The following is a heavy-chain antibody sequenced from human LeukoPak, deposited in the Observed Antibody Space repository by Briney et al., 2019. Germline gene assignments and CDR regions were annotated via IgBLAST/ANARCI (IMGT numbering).Heavy chain of an antibody. CDR3: ARAICGGDSYHQYYFDY. Sequence: GASVKVSCKASGYTFTSYGISWVRQAPGQGLEWMGWISAYNGNTNYAQKLQGRVTMTTDTSTSTAYMELRSLRSDDTAVYYCARAICGGDSYHQYYFDYWGQGTLVTVSS. CDR1: GYTFTSYG. CDR2: ISAYNGNT. D-gene: IGHD2-21*02. V-gene: IGHV1-18*01. J-gene: IGHJ4*02.